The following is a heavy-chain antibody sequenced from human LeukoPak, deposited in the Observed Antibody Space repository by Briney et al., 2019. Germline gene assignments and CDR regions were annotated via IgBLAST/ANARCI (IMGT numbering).Heavy chain of an antibody. V-gene: IGHV4-39*07. CDR1: GGSISSSSYY. D-gene: IGHD6-19*01. J-gene: IGHJ4*02. Sequence: NPSETLSLTCTVSGGSISSSSYYWGWIRQPPGKGLEWIGSIYYSGSTYYNPSLKSRVTISVDTSKNQFSLKLSSVTAADTAVYYCARDNYSGWPDYWGQGTLVTVSS. CDR3: ARDNYSGWPDY. CDR2: IYYSGST.